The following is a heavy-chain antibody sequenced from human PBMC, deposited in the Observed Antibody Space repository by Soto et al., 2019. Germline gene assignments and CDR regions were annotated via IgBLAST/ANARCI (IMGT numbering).Heavy chain of an antibody. CDR3: SRSLNY. CDR1: GFTFDSDW. V-gene: IGHV3-7*01. CDR2: INQDGSEK. Sequence: GSLRLSCAASGFTFDSDWMDWVRQAPGKGLEWVANINQDGSEKNYVDSVKGRFTIFRDNAKNSLYLQMSSLTAEDSALYFCSRSLNYWGQGTLVTVSS. J-gene: IGHJ4*02.